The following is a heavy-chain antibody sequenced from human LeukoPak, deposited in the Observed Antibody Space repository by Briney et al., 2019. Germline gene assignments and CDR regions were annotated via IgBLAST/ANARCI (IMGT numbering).Heavy chain of an antibody. CDR2: ISGSGGST. Sequence: GRSLRLSYAAAGFTFSSYAMNWVRQAPGKWLEWVSSISGSGGSTYYADSVKGRFTLSRESSKNTLYLQMNSLRAEDTAVYYCAKVGGGAWRQLVTYYFDYWGQGTLVTVSS. J-gene: IGHJ4*02. CDR3: AKVGGGAWRQLVTYYFDY. CDR1: GFTFSSYA. D-gene: IGHD3-10*01. V-gene: IGHV3-23*01.